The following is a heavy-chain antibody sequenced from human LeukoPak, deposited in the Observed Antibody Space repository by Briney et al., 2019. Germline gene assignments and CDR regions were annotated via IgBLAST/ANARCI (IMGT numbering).Heavy chain of an antibody. CDR1: GFTFSSFW. V-gene: IGHV3-7*01. CDR3: ARDGGYRGYDADC. CDR2: LKQDGGET. J-gene: IGHJ4*02. D-gene: IGHD5-12*01. Sequence: PGGSLRLSCAASGFTFSSFWMSWVRQAPGKGLEWVANLKQDGGETYFVDSVKGRFTISRDNAKNSLYLQMNSLRAEDTAVYYCARDGGYRGYDADCWGQGTLVTVSS.